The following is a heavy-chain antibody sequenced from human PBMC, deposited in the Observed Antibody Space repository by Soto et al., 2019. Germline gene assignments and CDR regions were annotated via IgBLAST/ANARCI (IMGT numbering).Heavy chain of an antibody. CDR1: GGSISSSSYY. J-gene: IGHJ6*03. CDR2: IYYSGST. D-gene: IGHD6-6*01. Sequence: SETLSLTCTVSGGSISSSSYYWGWIRQPPGKGLEWIGSIYYSGSTYYNPSLKSRVTISVDTSKNQFSLKLSSVTAADTAVYYCARSPPRIAAPLNYMDVWGKGTTVTVSS. V-gene: IGHV4-39*01. CDR3: ARSPPRIAAPLNYMDV.